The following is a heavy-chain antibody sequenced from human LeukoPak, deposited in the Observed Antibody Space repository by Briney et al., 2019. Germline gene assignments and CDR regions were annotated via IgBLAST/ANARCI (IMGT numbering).Heavy chain of an antibody. J-gene: IGHJ5*02. Sequence: SETLSLTCTVSGGSMSSGTYYWGWIRQSPGKGLEWIGSISYSGSTYYNPSLKSRVTISVDTSKKEFSLTLSSVTAADTAVYYCAPRGPLGAWGQGTLVTVSS. CDR3: APRGPLGA. CDR1: GGSMSSGTYY. D-gene: IGHD1-26*01. CDR2: ISYSGST. V-gene: IGHV4-39*01.